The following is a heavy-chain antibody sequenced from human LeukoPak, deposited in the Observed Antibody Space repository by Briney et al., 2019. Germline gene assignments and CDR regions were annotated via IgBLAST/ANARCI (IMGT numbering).Heavy chain of an antibody. CDR3: AGFGAGYCSGGSCSNFDY. V-gene: IGHV1-18*01. J-gene: IGHJ4*02. D-gene: IGHD2-15*01. CDR2: ISAYNGNT. CDR1: GYTFTSYG. Sequence: ASVKVSCKASGYTFTSYGISWVRQAPGQGLEWMGWISAYNGNTNYAQKLQGRVTMTTDTSTSTAYMELRSLRSDDTAVYYCAGFGAGYCSGGSCSNFDYWGQGTLVTVSS.